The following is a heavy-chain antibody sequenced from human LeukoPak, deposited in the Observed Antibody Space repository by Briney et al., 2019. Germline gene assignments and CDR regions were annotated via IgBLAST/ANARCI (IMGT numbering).Heavy chain of an antibody. Sequence: GESLKTSCKGSGYSFTSCWIGWVRQMPGKGLEWMGIIYPGDSDTRYSPSFQGQVTISADKSISTAYLQWSSLKASDTAMYYCARPVGTVAAQYDAFDIWGQGTMVTVSS. V-gene: IGHV5-51*01. CDR1: GYSFTSCW. J-gene: IGHJ3*02. D-gene: IGHD6-19*01. CDR3: ARPVGTVAAQYDAFDI. CDR2: IYPGDSDT.